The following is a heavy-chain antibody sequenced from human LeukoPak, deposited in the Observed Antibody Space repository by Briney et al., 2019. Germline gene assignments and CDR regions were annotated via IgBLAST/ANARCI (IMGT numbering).Heavy chain of an antibody. CDR1: GFTFSSNA. Sequence: PGGSLRLSCAASGFTFSSNAMTWVRQAPGKGLEWVSVITGDTGSTYYADSVRGRFTISRDNSRNTLSLQMNSLRAADTAVYYCAKDAAARGSGGDFFDYWGQGALVTVSS. D-gene: IGHD3-16*01. J-gene: IGHJ4*02. CDR3: AKDAAARGSGGDFFDY. CDR2: ITGDTGST. V-gene: IGHV3-23*01.